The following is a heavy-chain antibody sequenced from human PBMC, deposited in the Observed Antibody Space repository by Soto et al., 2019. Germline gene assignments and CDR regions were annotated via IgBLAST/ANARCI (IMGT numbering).Heavy chain of an antibody. Sequence: PGGSLRLSCAASGFTFTSYAVNWVRQAPRKGLEWVSSISGTSSYIYYADSVKGRFTISRDNAKNLMYLQMHSLRAEDTALYYCARDALDFGDYDYAFDVWGQGTMVTVSS. CDR1: GFTFTSYA. J-gene: IGHJ3*01. V-gene: IGHV3-21*01. D-gene: IGHD4-17*01. CDR2: ISGTSSYI. CDR3: ARDALDFGDYDYAFDV.